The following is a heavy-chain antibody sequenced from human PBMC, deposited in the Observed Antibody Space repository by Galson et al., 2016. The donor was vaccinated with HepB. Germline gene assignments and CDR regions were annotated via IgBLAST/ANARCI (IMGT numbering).Heavy chain of an antibody. J-gene: IGHJ4*02. Sequence: QSGAEVKEPGESLKISCQGSGYTFTYYWIAWVRQMPGKGLEWMGIIYSGDSDTRYTPSFQGQVTMSVDKSISTAYLQWSSLKASDTAMYYCARHGWSGSHCRPPRAFFDYWGQGTLVTVSS. D-gene: IGHD3-3*01. CDR2: IYSGDSDT. V-gene: IGHV5-51*01. CDR3: ARHGWSGSHCRPPRAFFDY. CDR1: GYTFTYYW.